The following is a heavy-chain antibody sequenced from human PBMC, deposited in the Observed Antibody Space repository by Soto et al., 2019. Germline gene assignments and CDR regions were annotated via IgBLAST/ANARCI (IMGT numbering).Heavy chain of an antibody. V-gene: IGHV4-34*01. CDR3: AHSLRSFYHYGLDV. Sequence: PSETLSLTCAVYGGSFSGYYWSWIRQPPGKGLEWIGEINHSGSTNYNPSLKSRVTISVDTSKNQFSLKLSSVTAADTAVYYCAHSLRSFYHYGLDVWGQGTTVTVSS. CDR2: INHSGST. D-gene: IGHD3-16*01. CDR1: GGSFSGYY. J-gene: IGHJ6*02.